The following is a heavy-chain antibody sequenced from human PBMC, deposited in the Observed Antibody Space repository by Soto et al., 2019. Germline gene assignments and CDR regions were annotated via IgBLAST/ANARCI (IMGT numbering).Heavy chain of an antibody. CDR1: GFTFSSYA. Sequence: PGGSLRLSCAASGFTFSSYAMIRVRQAPGKGLECVSGISGPGGSTYYADSVKGRFTISRDNSKNTLYLQMNSLSAEDTAVYYCAKNGGSYITRQTHYYGMDVWGQGTTVTVSS. D-gene: IGHD6-19*01. CDR2: ISGPGGST. J-gene: IGHJ6*02. CDR3: AKNGGSYITRQTHYYGMDV. V-gene: IGHV3-23*01.